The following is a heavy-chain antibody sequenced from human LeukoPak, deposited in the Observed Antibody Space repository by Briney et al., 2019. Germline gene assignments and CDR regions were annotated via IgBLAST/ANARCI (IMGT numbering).Heavy chain of an antibody. CDR1: GFTFSSYG. CDR2: ISGSGGST. D-gene: IGHD5-18*01. CDR3: ARVAVRFGYSYGLYYFDY. Sequence: PGGSLRLSCAASGFTFSSYGMSWVRQAPGKGLEWVSAISGSGGSTYYADSVKGRFTISRDNSKNTLYLQMNSLRAEDTAVYYCARVAVRFGYSYGLYYFDYWGQGTLVTVSS. J-gene: IGHJ4*02. V-gene: IGHV3-23*01.